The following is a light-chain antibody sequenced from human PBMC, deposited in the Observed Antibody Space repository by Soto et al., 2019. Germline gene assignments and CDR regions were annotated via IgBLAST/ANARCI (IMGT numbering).Light chain of an antibody. V-gene: IGKV3-11*01. CDR2: DAS. J-gene: IGKJ4*01. Sequence: EIVLTQSPATLSLSLGERATLACRASQSVSSFLAWYQQKPGQAPRLLIYDASNRATGIPARFSGSGTGTDFTLTISSLEPEDFAVYYCQHRYNWPPLTFGGGTRVEI. CDR3: QHRYNWPPLT. CDR1: QSVSSF.